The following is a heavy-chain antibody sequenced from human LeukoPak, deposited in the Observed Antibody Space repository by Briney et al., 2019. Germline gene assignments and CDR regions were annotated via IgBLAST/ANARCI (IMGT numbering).Heavy chain of an antibody. Sequence: PSETLSLTCTVSGGSISSYYWSWIRQPAGKGLEWVGHIYTDGNTNYNPSLKSRVTMSVDTSKNQFSLKLSSVTAADTAVYYCARRAGDGYNFDYWGQGTLVTVSS. CDR1: GGSISSYY. V-gene: IGHV4-4*07. J-gene: IGHJ4*02. CDR2: IYTDGNT. D-gene: IGHD5-24*01. CDR3: ARRAGDGYNFDY.